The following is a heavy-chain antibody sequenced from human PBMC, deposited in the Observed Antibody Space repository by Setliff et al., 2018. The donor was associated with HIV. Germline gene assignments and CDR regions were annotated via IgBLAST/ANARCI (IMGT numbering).Heavy chain of an antibody. D-gene: IGHD5-12*01. Sequence: ASVKVSCKASGYTFIGDYMHWVRQAPGQGLEWMGWINPNSGGTNFAQKFQGRVTMTRDTSISTAYMELRRLRSDDTAVYYCARCGLATGAFDIWGQGTMVAVSS. J-gene: IGHJ3*02. V-gene: IGHV1-2*02. CDR1: GYTFIGDY. CDR3: ARCGLATGAFDI. CDR2: INPNSGGT.